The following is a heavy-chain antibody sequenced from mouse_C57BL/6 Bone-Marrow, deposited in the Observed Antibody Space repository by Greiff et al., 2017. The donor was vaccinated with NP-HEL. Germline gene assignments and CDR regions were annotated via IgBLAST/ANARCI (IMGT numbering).Heavy chain of an antibody. J-gene: IGHJ3*01. CDR3: ARSGQLRLAWFAY. Sequence: VVKPGASVKISCKASGYAFSSSWMNWVKQRPGKGLEWIGRIYPGDGDTNYNGKFKGKATLTADKSSSTAYMQLSSLTSEDSAVYFCARSGQLRLAWFAYWGQGTLVTVSA. V-gene: IGHV1-82*01. CDR2: IYPGDGDT. D-gene: IGHD3-2*02. CDR1: GYAFSSSW.